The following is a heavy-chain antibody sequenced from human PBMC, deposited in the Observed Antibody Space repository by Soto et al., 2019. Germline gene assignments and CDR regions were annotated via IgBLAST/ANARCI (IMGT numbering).Heavy chain of an antibody. CDR1: GFTFSDYS. J-gene: IGHJ4*02. D-gene: IGHD3-22*01. CDR3: AKSPRVYVSSCDDKLYYFDY. V-gene: IGHV3-21*04. Sequence: GSLRLSCAASGFTFSDYSMNWVRQAPGKGLEWVSSISSRSSHIYYAESVKGRFTISRDNAKTSLFLQMSSLRAEDTAVYYCAKSPRVYVSSCDDKLYYFDYWAKGTLVPVSS. CDR2: ISSRSSHI.